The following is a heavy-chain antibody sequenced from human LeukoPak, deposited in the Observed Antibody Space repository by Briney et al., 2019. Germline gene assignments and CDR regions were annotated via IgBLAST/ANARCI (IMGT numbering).Heavy chain of an antibody. V-gene: IGHV3-49*03. CDR2: IRSEPYGGTT. Sequence: QPGRSLRLSCTASGFTFGDYAMSWFRQAPGKGLEWVGFIRSEPYGGTTEYAASVKGRFTISRDDSKSIAYLQMNSLKTEDTAVYYCTRATTVFGVVNAWGQGTLVTVSS. CDR1: GFTFGDYA. CDR3: TRATTVFGVVNA. D-gene: IGHD3-3*01. J-gene: IGHJ4*02.